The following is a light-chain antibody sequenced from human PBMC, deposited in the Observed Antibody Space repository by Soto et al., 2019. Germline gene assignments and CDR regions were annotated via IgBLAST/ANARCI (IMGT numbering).Light chain of an antibody. CDR3: QEYYSTPPT. V-gene: IGKV1-39*01. CDR1: QSINTY. J-gene: IGKJ1*01. Sequence: IQMTQSPSSLSASVGDRVTVTCRASQSINTYLNWYQQKPGKAPKLLIYAASSLQSGVPSRFSGSGSGTDFTLTISSLQREDFATYYCQEYYSTPPTFGQGTKVDIK. CDR2: AAS.